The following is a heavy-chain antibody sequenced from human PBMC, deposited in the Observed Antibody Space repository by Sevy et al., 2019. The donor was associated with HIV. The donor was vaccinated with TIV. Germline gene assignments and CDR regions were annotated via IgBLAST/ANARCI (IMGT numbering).Heavy chain of an antibody. CDR2: ISSDGSSK. CDR1: GFIFSSYG. Sequence: GGSLRLSCAASGFIFSSYGMHWVRQAPGKGLEWVTIISSDGSSKYYADSVKGRFTISRDNSENILYLQMNSLRTDDTAVYYCVKGGVTWELIDYWGQGTLVTVSS. CDR3: VKGGVTWELIDY. V-gene: IGHV3-30*18. J-gene: IGHJ4*02. D-gene: IGHD1-26*01.